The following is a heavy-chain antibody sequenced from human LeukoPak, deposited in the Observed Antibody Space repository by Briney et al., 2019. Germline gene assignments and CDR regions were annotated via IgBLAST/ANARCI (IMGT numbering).Heavy chain of an antibody. V-gene: IGHV1-69*04. CDR3: ASNTDDY. CDR2: IIPILGIA. Sequence: SVTVSFTASAGTFTIYAISRKRQAPGQGLEWMGRIIPILGIANYAQKFQGRVTITADKSTSTAYMELSSLRSEDTAVYYCASNTDDYWGQGTLVTVSS. J-gene: IGHJ4*02. CDR1: AGTFTIYA. D-gene: IGHD5-18*01.